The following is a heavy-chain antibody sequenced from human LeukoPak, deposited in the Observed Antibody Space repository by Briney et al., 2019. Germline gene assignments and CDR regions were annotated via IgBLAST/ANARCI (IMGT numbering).Heavy chain of an antibody. J-gene: IGHJ5*02. CDR2: IYPGDSDT. CDR3: ARRRMITFGGVIVTWFDP. V-gene: IGHV5-51*01. Sequence: GESLKIPCKGSGYSFTSYWIGWVRQMPGKGLEWMGIIYPGDSDTRYSPSFQGQVTISADKSISTAYLQWSSLKASDTAMYYCARRRMITFGGVIVTWFDPWGQGTLVTVSS. D-gene: IGHD3-16*02. CDR1: GYSFTSYW.